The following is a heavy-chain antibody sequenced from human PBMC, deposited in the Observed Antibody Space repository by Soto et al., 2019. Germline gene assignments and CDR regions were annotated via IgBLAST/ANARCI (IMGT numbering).Heavy chain of an antibody. D-gene: IGHD1-26*01. CDR1: GGSITSYY. V-gene: IGHV4-59*01. Sequence: VQLQESGPGLVKPSETLSLTCTVSGGSITSYYWSWIRQPPGKGLEWIGYVFHSGITGYNPSLKSRVTISVDASKNLFSLKLISVTAAATAVYYCARDQNGSPYFDYWGQGTLVTVSS. CDR3: ARDQNGSPYFDY. J-gene: IGHJ4*02. CDR2: VFHSGIT.